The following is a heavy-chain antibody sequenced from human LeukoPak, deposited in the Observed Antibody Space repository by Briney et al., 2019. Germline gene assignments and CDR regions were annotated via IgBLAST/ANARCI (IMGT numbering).Heavy chain of an antibody. CDR3: ASSTAVVKAKKFQE. J-gene: IGHJ1*01. CDR2: VYHSGST. CDR1: GYTISSGYY. Sequence: SETLSLTCGVSGYTISSGYYWGCLRQPPGKLLECIGTVYHSGSTYQNPSLKSRVTISVDTSKNQFPLKLTSVAAADTAVYFCASSTAVVKAKKFQEWGQGTLVTVSS. D-gene: IGHD1-26*01. V-gene: IGHV4-38-2*01.